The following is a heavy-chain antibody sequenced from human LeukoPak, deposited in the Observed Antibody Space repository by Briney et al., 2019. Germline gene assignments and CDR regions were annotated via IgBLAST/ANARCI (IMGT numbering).Heavy chain of an antibody. CDR3: ATDPGYSYGLDY. CDR1: GYTFTSYD. V-gene: IGHV1-8*03. D-gene: IGHD5-18*01. J-gene: IGHJ4*02. CDR2: MNPNSGNT. Sequence: ASVKVSCKASGYTFTSYDINWVRQATGQGLEWMGWMNPNSGNTGYAQKFQGRVTITRNTSISTAYMELSSLRSEDTAVYYCATDPGYSYGLDYWGQGTLVTVSS.